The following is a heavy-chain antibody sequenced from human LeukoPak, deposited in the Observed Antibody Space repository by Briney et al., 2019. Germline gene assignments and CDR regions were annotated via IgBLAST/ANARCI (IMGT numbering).Heavy chain of an antibody. CDR1: GFTFRSYS. V-gene: IGHV3-21*01. CDR3: ARDFNDYGVDFDY. D-gene: IGHD4-17*01. J-gene: IGHJ4*02. Sequence: GGSLRLSCAASGFTFRSYSMTWVRQAPGKGLEWVSSISGSSSYIYYADSVKGRFTISRDNAKNSLYLQMNSLRAEDTAVYYCARDFNDYGVDFDYWGQGTLVTVSS. CDR2: ISGSSSYI.